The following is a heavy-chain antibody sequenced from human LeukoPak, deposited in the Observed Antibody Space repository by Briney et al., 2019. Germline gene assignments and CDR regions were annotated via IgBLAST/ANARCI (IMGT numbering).Heavy chain of an antibody. J-gene: IGHJ4*02. Sequence: GGSLRLSCAASGFTFSNAWMNWVRQAPGKGWSGAARIKSKTDGGTTDYAAPVKGRFTISRDDSKNTLYLQMNSLKTEDTAVYYCTTEGGDYELDYWGQGTLVTVSS. CDR2: IKSKTDGGTT. CDR1: GFTFSNAW. D-gene: IGHD3-16*01. V-gene: IGHV3-15*07. CDR3: TTEGGDYELDY.